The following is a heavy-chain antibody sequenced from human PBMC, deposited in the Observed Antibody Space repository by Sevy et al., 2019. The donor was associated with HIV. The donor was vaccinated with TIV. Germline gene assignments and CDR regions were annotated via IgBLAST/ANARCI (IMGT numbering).Heavy chain of an antibody. V-gene: IGHV3-53*01. CDR2: IYSGGSI. J-gene: IGHJ3*02. D-gene: IGHD3-22*01. CDR3: ARSQAYYYDSSGYYYTWGAFDI. Sequence: GGSLRLSCEASGFTVSSNYMSWDRQAPGRGLEWVSVIYSGGSIYYADAVKGRFTISRDNFKNTLYLQMNSLRAEDTAVYYCARSQAYYYDSSGYYYTWGAFDIWGQGTMVTVSS. CDR1: GFTVSSNY.